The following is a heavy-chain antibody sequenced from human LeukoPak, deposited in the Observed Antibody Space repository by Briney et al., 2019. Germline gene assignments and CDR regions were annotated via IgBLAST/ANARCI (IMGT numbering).Heavy chain of an antibody. CDR3: AQSRFASGSYSPFNY. CDR2: IYWDDDK. Sequence: SGLTLVNPTQTLTLTCTFSEFSLSTSGLGVAWIRQPPRKALEWRGLIYWDDDKRYSPSLKSRLTIAKDTSKNQVVLTMTNMDPVDTATYYCAQSRFASGSYSPFNYWGQGTLVTVSS. J-gene: IGHJ4*02. V-gene: IGHV2-5*02. CDR1: EFSLSTSGLG. D-gene: IGHD3-10*01.